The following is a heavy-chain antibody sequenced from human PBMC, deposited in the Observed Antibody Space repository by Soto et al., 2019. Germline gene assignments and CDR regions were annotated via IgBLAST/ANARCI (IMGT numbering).Heavy chain of an antibody. Sequence: QGQLQESGPRLVKFSETLSLVCSVSGDSIIRSFWGWIRQSPGKGLQYIGYISDSGVTDYDPSLKSRVTISVDTSKNQSSLKLTSVTAADTAVYYCARGVGDFSGPDSFDIWGQGTMVTVSS. CDR1: GDSIIRSF. J-gene: IGHJ3*02. V-gene: IGHV4-59*01. D-gene: IGHD3-10*01. CDR3: ARGVGDFSGPDSFDI. CDR2: ISDSGVT.